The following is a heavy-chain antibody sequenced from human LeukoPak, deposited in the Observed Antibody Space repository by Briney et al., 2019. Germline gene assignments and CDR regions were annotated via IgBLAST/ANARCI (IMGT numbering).Heavy chain of an antibody. Sequence: GGSLRLSCVVSGFTFSSYAMSWVRQAPGKGLEWVSALSGSGDSTYYADSVKGRFTISRDNSKNTLYLQMNSLRAEDTAVYYCAKAGDSSSSPLFLDWGQGTLVTVSS. V-gene: IGHV3-23*01. CDR1: GFTFSSYA. J-gene: IGHJ4*02. CDR3: AKAGDSSSSPLFLD. CDR2: LSGSGDST. D-gene: IGHD6-6*01.